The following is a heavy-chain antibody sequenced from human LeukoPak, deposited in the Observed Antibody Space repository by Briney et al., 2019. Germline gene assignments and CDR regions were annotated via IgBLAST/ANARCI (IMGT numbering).Heavy chain of an antibody. D-gene: IGHD6-19*01. CDR2: ISSSSSTI. J-gene: IGHJ4*02. V-gene: IGHV3-48*02. Sequence: GGSLRLSCAASGFTFISYSMNWVRQPPGKGLEWVSYISSSSSTIYYADSVKGRFTISRDNAKNSLYLQMNSLRDEDTAVYYCARDRGSSGWYGSLDYWGQGTLVTVSS. CDR1: GFTFISYS. CDR3: ARDRGSSGWYGSLDY.